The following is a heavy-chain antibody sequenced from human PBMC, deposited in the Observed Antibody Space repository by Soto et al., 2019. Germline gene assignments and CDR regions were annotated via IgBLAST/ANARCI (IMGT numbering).Heavy chain of an antibody. CDR1: GFTFRRYV. D-gene: IGHD3-16*01. CDR2: PSYDGSDK. CDR3: ARWGTTGGLDV. V-gene: IGHV3-30*19. Sequence: QVQLVESGGGVVQPGTSLRVSCVGSGFTFRRYVIHWVRQAPGKGLEWVALPSYDGSDKYYGASVRGRFTISRDNSRNTVDLQMDSLRLEDTALYYCARWGTTGGLDVWGQGTLVSVSS. J-gene: IGHJ1*01.